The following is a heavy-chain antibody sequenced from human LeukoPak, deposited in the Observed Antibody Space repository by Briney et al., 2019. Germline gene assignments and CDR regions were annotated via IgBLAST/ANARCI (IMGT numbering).Heavy chain of an antibody. CDR2: IMPILGIA. CDR3: ARWTGDCSSTSCYGGGFDY. J-gene: IGHJ4*02. Sequence: GASVKVSCEASGGTFSSYAISWVRQAPGQGLEWMGRIMPILGIANYAQKFQGRVTITADKSTSTAYMELSSLRSEDTAVYYCARWTGDCSSTSCYGGGFDYWGQGTLVTVSS. D-gene: IGHD2-2*01. V-gene: IGHV1-69*04. CDR1: GGTFSSYA.